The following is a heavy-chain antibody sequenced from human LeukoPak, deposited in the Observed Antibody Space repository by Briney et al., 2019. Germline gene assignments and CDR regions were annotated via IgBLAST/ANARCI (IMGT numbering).Heavy chain of an antibody. J-gene: IGHJ4*02. CDR3: ARHPDGSLSLDY. CDR2: ISSSGSHT. CDR1: GFSFSDYY. D-gene: IGHD1-26*01. V-gene: IGHV3-11*03. Sequence: GGSLRLSCVASGFSFSDYYMSWIRQAPGQGLDRVSYISSSGSHTNYADSVTGRFTISRNNAKKSLHLQMNSLRAEDTAVYYCARHPDGSLSLDYWGQGTLVTVSS.